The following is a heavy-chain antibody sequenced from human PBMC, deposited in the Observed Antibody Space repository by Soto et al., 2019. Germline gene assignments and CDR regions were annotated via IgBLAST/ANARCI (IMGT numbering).Heavy chain of an antibody. CDR1: GFTFSSYA. CDR2: ISGSGGST. Sequence: PGGSLRLSCAASGFTFSSYAMSWVRQAPGKGLEWVSAISGSGGSTYYAGSVKGRFTISRDNAKNTLYLQMNSLRAGDTAVYYCARSYPRSSSNPYYFDYWGQGTLVTVSS. J-gene: IGHJ4*02. V-gene: IGHV3-23*01. D-gene: IGHD6-6*01. CDR3: ARSYPRSSSNPYYFDY.